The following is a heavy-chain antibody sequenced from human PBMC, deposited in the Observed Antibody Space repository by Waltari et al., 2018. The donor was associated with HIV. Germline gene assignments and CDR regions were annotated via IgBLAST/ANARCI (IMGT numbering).Heavy chain of an antibody. D-gene: IGHD3-10*01. CDR2: IYPGDSDT. Sequence: GAEVKKPGESLKISCKGSGYSFTSYWIAWVRQMPGKGLEWMGIIYPGDSDTKYSPSFQGQVTISANKSITTAYLQWRSLEASDSAIYYCARLGSYGSGSRPFFFDYWGQGTLVTVSS. CDR3: ARLGSYGSGSRPFFFDY. CDR1: GYSFTSYW. J-gene: IGHJ4*02. V-gene: IGHV5-51*03.